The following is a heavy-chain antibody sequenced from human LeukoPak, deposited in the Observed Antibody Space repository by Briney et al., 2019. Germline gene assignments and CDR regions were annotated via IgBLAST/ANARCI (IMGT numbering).Heavy chain of an antibody. D-gene: IGHD1-26*01. CDR2: INPTSGTT. CDR3: ARPTGSYVLLDGFDV. V-gene: IGHV1-2*02. CDR1: GYTFTAYY. J-gene: IGHJ3*01. Sequence: ASVKVSCKASGYTFTAYYIHWVRQAPGQGLEWMGWINPTSGTTNYAQKFQGGVTMTRDTSVSTAYMELSRLKSDDTAVYYCARPTGSYVLLDGFDVWGQGTVATV.